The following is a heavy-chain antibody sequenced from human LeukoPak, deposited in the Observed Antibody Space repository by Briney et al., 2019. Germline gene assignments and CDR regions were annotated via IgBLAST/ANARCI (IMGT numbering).Heavy chain of an antibody. Sequence: SETLSLTCAVYGGSFSGYYWSWIRQPPGKGLEWIGYVYYSGSTNYNPSLKSRVTISVDTSKNQFSLKLSSVTAADTAVYYCARHEYSSGWYGGPYFDYWGQGTLVTVSS. CDR2: VYYSGST. V-gene: IGHV4-59*08. D-gene: IGHD6-19*01. J-gene: IGHJ4*02. CDR3: ARHEYSSGWYGGPYFDY. CDR1: GGSFSGYY.